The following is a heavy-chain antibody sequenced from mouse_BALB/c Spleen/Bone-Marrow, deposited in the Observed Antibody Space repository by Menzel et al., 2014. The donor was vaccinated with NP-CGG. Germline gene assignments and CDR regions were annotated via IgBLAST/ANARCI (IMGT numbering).Heavy chain of an antibody. V-gene: IGHV2-9*02. CDR1: GFSLTSYG. J-gene: IGHJ3*01. Sequence: QVQLQQSGPGLVAPSQSLSIACTVSGFSLTSYGVHWVRQPPGKGLEWLGVIWARGSTNYNSALMSRLSISKDNSKSQVFLKMNSLQTDDTAMYYCASPIYYDYPLFAYWGQGTLVTVSA. D-gene: IGHD2-4*01. CDR2: IWARGST. CDR3: ASPIYYDYPLFAY.